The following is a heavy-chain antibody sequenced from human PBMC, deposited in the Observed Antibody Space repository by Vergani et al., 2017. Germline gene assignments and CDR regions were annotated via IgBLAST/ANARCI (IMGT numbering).Heavy chain of an antibody. CDR1: GFTFTAHG. CDR3: AGPQGTSAYYYGGFDY. Sequence: VQLLESGGGSAQPGESLRLSCVASGFTFTAHGLNWVRQAPGKGLEWVAVISYDGSNKYYADSVKGRFTISRDKSKNTLYLQMNSLTAEDTAIYYCAGPQGTSAYYYGGFDYGGQGILVTVSS. V-gene: IGHV3-30*03. CDR2: ISYDGSNK. J-gene: IGHJ4*02. D-gene: IGHD3-22*01.